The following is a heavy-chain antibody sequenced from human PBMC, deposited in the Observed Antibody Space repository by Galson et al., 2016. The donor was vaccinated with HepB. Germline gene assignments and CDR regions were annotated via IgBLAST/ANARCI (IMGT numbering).Heavy chain of an antibody. D-gene: IGHD3-9*01. CDR3: ARGGLYYTFLTGWADVAFHI. V-gene: IGHV4-61*02. Sequence: TLSLTCTVSGGSLSSGSYYWSWIRQPAGKGLEWIGRIYTSGSTNYNPSLKSRVTISVDTSKKQFSLRLNSVTAADTAVYYCARGGLYYTFLTGWADVAFHIWGQGTMVTVSS. CDR1: GGSLSSGSYY. J-gene: IGHJ3*02. CDR2: IYTSGST.